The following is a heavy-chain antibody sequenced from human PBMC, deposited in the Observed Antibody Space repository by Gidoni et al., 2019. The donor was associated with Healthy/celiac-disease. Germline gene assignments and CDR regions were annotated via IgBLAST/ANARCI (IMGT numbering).Heavy chain of an antibody. CDR3: ARFGYDGY. CDR1: GFTFSSYA. CDR2: ISYDGSNK. D-gene: IGHD5-18*01. Sequence: QVQLVESGGGVVQPGRSLRLSCAASGFTFSSYAMHWVRQAPGQGLEWVAVISYDGSNKYYADSVKGRFTISRDNSKNTLYLQMNSLRAEDTAVYYCARFGYDGYWGQGTLVTVSS. J-gene: IGHJ4*02. V-gene: IGHV3-30-3*01.